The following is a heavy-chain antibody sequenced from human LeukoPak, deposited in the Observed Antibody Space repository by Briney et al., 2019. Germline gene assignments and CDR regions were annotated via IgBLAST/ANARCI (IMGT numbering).Heavy chain of an antibody. CDR2: INPNNGGT. V-gene: IGHV1-2*02. CDR1: GYTFTGYY. J-gene: IGHJ3*01. Sequence: ASVKVSCEASGYTFTGYYMHWVRQAPGQGLEWMGWINPNNGGTNYAQKFQGRVTMTRDTSISTAYMDLSRLKSDDTAVYYCAREGYGGGQDFDVWGQGTMVTVSP. CDR3: AREGYGGGQDFDV. D-gene: IGHD1-26*01.